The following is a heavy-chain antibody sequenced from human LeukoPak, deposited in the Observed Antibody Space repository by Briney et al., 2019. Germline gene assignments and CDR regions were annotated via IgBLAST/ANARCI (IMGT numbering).Heavy chain of an antibody. J-gene: IGHJ4*02. CDR3: AKSIVVVPAAGGNYFDY. V-gene: IGHV3-23*01. CDR1: GFTFSSYA. CDR2: ISGSAGST. D-gene: IGHD2-2*01. Sequence: GGSLRLSCAASGFTFSSYAMSWVRQAPGKGLEWVSAISGSAGSTYYADSVKGRFTISRNNSKNTLYLQMNSLRAEDTAVYYCAKSIVVVPAAGGNYFDYWGQGTLVTVSS.